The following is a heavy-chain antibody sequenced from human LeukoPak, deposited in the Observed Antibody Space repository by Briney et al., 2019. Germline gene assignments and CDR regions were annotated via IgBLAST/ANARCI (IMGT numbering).Heavy chain of an antibody. Sequence: KPSETLSLTCTVSDSSITSTYYWAWFRQPSGKGLEWIATVFRLQTVRTFNNPSLGSRVTMSLDPSHNQFSLNLTTVTAADTAIYFCARVIHAPYLIDSWGQGTLVTVSS. CDR3: ARVIHAPYLIDS. V-gene: IGHV4-38-2*02. D-gene: IGHD2-8*01. J-gene: IGHJ4*02. CDR1: DSSITSTYY. CDR2: VFRLQTVRT.